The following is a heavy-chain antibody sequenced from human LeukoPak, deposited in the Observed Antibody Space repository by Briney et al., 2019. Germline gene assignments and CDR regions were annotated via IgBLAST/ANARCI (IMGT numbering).Heavy chain of an antibody. CDR3: ARAGQYQLLFDAFDI. Sequence: ASVKVSCKASGYSFTNYYMHWVRQAPGQGLEWMGLINPSGGSTSYAQKFQGRVTMTRDTSTSTVYMELSSLRSEDTAVYYCARAGQYQLLFDAFDIWGQGTIVTVSS. CDR1: GYSFTNYY. V-gene: IGHV1-46*01. CDR2: INPSGGST. D-gene: IGHD2-2*01. J-gene: IGHJ3*02.